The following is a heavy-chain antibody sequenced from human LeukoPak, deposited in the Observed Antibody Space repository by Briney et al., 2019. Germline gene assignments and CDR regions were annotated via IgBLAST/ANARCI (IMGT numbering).Heavy chain of an antibody. D-gene: IGHD2-2*01. V-gene: IGHV5-51*01. CDR3: AREMVVPSPMRAFDH. CDR1: GDTFTTHW. CDR2: IYPRDSDT. Sequence: GDSLKISCKDSGDTFTTHWIGWVRQMPGKGLEWMGIIYPRDSDTRYSPSFQGQVTISADKSISTAYLQWSSLKASDTAMYYCAREMVVPSPMRAFDHWGQGTLVTVSS. J-gene: IGHJ4*02.